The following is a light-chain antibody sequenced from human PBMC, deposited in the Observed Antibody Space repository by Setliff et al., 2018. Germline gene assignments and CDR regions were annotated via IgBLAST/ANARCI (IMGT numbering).Light chain of an antibody. CDR3: SSYTGSNSHV. V-gene: IGLV2-14*01. J-gene: IGLJ1*01. Sequence: QSVLTRPASVSGSPGQSITISCTGSSSDVGGYNHVSWYQQHPGKAPKLMIYDVGKRPSGVSNRFSGSKSGNTASLTISGLQAEDEADYYCSSYTGSNSHVFGTGTKVTVL. CDR1: SSDVGGYNH. CDR2: DVG.